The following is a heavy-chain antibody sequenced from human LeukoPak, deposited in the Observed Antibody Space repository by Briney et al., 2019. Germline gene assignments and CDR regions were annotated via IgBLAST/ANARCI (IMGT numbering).Heavy chain of an antibody. CDR2: IIPIFGTA. V-gene: IGHV1-69*06. CDR3: AGRYDFWSGYLNGRGYWYFDL. D-gene: IGHD3-3*01. Sequence: ASVKVSCKASGGTFSSYAISWVRQAPGQGLEWMGGIIPIFGTANYAQKFQGRVTITADKSTSTAYMELSSLRSADTAVCYCAGRYDFWSGYLNGRGYWYFDLWGRGTLVTVSS. J-gene: IGHJ2*01. CDR1: GGTFSSYA.